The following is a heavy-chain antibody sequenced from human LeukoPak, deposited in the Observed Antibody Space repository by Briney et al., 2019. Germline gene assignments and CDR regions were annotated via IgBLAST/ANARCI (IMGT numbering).Heavy chain of an antibody. Sequence: GGSLRLSCAASGFTFSSYSMNWVRQALGKGLEWVSSISSSSSYIYYADSVKGRFTISRDNAKNSLYLQMNSLRAEDTAVYYCARDFLGLVDDYWGQGTLVTVSS. J-gene: IGHJ4*02. D-gene: IGHD6-19*01. CDR2: ISSSSSYI. CDR1: GFTFSSYS. CDR3: ARDFLGLVDDY. V-gene: IGHV3-21*01.